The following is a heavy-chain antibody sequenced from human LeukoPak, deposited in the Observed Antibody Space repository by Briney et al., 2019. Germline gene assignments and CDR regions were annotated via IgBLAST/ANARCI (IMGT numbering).Heavy chain of an antibody. J-gene: IGHJ4*02. V-gene: IGHV1-2*02. CDR1: GYTSTGYY. CDR3: ARESLKVVGATGY. CDR2: INPNSGGT. Sequence: ASVKVSCKASGYTSTGYYMHWVRQAPGQGLEWMGWINPNSGGTNYAQKFQGRVTMTRDTSISTAYMELSRLRSDDTAVYYCARESLKVVGATGYWGQGTLVTVTS. D-gene: IGHD1-26*01.